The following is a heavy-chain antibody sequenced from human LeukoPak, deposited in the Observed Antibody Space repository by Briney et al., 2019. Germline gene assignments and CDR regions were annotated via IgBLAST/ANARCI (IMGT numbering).Heavy chain of an antibody. CDR2: INSDGSST. Sequence: SGGSLRLSCAASGFTFSSYWMHWVRQAPGKGLVWVSRINSDGSSTSYADSVKGRFTISRDNAKNTLYLQMNSLRAEDTAVYYCARVGRDYDSSGYYYSPYYYYYYMDVWGKGTTVTVSS. CDR3: ARVGRDYDSSGYYYSPYYYYYYMDV. D-gene: IGHD3-22*01. J-gene: IGHJ6*03. V-gene: IGHV3-74*01. CDR1: GFTFSSYW.